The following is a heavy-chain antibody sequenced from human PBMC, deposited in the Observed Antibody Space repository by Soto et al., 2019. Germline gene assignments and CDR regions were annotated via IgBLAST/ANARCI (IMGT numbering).Heavy chain of an antibody. CDR2: ISAYNGNT. D-gene: IGHD3-10*01. CDR1: GYTFTSYG. CDR3: AMVYGSGSPDVYNWFDP. J-gene: IGHJ5*02. V-gene: IGHV1-18*01. Sequence: QVQLVQSGAEVKKPGASVKVSCKASGYTFTSYGISWVRQAPGQGLEWMGWISAYNGNTNYAQKLQARVTMTTDTSTSTAYMELRSVRSDDAAVDYCAMVYGSGSPDVYNWFDPWGQGTLVTVSS.